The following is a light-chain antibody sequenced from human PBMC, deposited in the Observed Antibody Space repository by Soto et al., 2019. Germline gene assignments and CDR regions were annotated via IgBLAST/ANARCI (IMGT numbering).Light chain of an antibody. J-gene: IGKJ5*01. V-gene: IGKV3-11*01. CDR3: QQRSNWPSIT. Sequence: DIVVTQSPAIHSFSPRDRETLSCRASQTISSYLLWYQQKPGQAPRLLIYGASSRATGIPDRFSGSGSGTDFTLTISSLAPEDSAVYHCQQRSNWPSITFGQGTRLEIK. CDR2: GAS. CDR1: QTISSY.